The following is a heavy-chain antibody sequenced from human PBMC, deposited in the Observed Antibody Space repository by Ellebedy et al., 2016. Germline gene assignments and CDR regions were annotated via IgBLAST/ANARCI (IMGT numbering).Heavy chain of an antibody. CDR3: ARVGLGYSSSWYYYGMDV. CDR1: GFTFDDYA. V-gene: IGHV3-9*01. D-gene: IGHD6-13*01. J-gene: IGHJ6*02. Sequence: GGSLRLSCAASGFTFDDYAMHWVRQVPGKGLEWVSSISWNSASIGYADSVKGRFTISRDNAKNSLYLQMHSLRDEDTAIYYCARVGLGYSSSWYYYGMDVWGQGTTVTVSS. CDR2: ISWNSASI.